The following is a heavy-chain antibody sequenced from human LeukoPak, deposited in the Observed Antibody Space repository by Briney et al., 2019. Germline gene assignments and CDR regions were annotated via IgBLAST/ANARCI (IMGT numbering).Heavy chain of an antibody. Sequence: GASVKVSCKASGYTFTSYGISWVRQAPGQGLEWMGWISAYNGNTNYAQKLQGRVTMPTDTPTSTAYRERTSLRSNDPAVNYWARGTAEAAAGFDPWGQGTLVTVSS. CDR2: ISAYNGNT. D-gene: IGHD6-13*01. CDR1: GYTFTSYG. J-gene: IGHJ5*02. V-gene: IGHV1-18*04. CDR3: ARGTAEAAAGFDP.